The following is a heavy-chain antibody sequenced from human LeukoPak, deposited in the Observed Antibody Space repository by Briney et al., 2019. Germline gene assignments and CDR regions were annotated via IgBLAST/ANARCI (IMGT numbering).Heavy chain of an antibody. CDR1: GDFTTASY. CDR3: ATNTGTVFDY. V-gene: IGHV4-59*01. J-gene: IGHJ4*02. CDR2: VYYSGST. Sequence: PSETLSLTCTVSGDFTTASYWSWLRQPPGKGLEWIGYVYYSGSTEYNPSLRSRVTISLEMSKHQFSLNVTSVTAADTAVYYCATNTGTVFDYWGQGALVTVSS. D-gene: IGHD7-27*01.